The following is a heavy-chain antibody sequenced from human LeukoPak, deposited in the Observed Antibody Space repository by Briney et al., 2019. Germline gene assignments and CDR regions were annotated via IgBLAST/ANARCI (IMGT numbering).Heavy chain of an antibody. V-gene: IGHV1-2*06. J-gene: IGHJ4*02. CDR3: ARRYLGSGSLPGL. Sequence: ASVKVSCKASGYTFTGYYMHWVRQAPGQGLQCIGRINPNSGGTSYAQKIKGRVTMTRDTSISTAYMGLSRLRSDDSAVYYCARRYLGSGSLPGLWGQGTLVTVSS. D-gene: IGHD3-10*01. CDR1: GYTFTGYY. CDR2: INPNSGGT.